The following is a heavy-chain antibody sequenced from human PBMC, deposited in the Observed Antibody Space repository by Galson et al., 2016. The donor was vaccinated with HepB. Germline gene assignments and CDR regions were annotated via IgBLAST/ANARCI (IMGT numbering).Heavy chain of an antibody. Sequence: SLRLSCAASGFIFSNSVMSWVRRAPGKGLEWVSVTSTLVDSTYYADSVKGRFTVSRDNSKNTVYRQMNSLRAEDTAVYYCAKASGYSNSWFNYWGQGTLVTVSS. CDR3: AKASGYSNSWFNY. D-gene: IGHD5-12*01. V-gene: IGHV3-23*01. CDR1: GFIFSNSV. J-gene: IGHJ5*01. CDR2: TSTLVDST.